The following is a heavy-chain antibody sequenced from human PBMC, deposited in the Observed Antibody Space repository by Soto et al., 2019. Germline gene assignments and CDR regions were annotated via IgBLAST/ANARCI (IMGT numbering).Heavy chain of an antibody. CDR1: FALTTRTAF. J-gene: IGHJ5*02. D-gene: IGHD2-2*01. Sequence: FALTTRTAFVHQLRQRPGKALEWLALVYWDDDKRYSPSLKSRLTITKDTSKNQVVLTMTNMDPVDTGTYFCAHTYHTSPLTLDTWGQG. V-gene: IGHV2-5*02. CDR3: AHTYHTSPLTLDT. CDR2: VYWDDDK.